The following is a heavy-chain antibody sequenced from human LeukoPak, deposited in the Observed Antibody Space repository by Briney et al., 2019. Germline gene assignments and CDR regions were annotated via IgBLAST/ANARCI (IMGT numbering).Heavy chain of an antibody. V-gene: IGHV3-48*01. D-gene: IGHD3-10*01. CDR1: GFTFSSYS. Sequence: GGSLRLSCAASGFTFSSYSMNWVRQAPGKGLEWVSYISSSSSTIYYADSVKGRFTISRDNAKNSLYLQMNSLTAEDTAVYYCARMIYGSGPLDFDYWGQGTLVTVTS. CDR2: ISSSSSTI. CDR3: ARMIYGSGPLDFDY. J-gene: IGHJ4*02.